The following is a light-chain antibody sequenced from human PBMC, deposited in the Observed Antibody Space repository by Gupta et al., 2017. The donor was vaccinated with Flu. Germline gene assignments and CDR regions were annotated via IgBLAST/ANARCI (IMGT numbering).Light chain of an antibody. Sequence: PATLYVSPGEGASLSGMASQYISSNLPWYQQKPGQSPRLLIYGVSTRATGIPAGFSGSGSGTEFTLTISRLQSEDFAVYYCLQDSNWPSTFGQGTKVEVK. CDR3: LQDSNWPST. CDR1: QYISSN. V-gene: IGKV3-15*01. J-gene: IGKJ1*01. CDR2: GVS.